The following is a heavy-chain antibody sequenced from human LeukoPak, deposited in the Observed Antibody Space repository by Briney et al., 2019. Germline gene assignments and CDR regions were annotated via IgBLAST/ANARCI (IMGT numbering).Heavy chain of an antibody. D-gene: IGHD3-22*01. CDR2: IYYSGST. J-gene: IGHJ4*02. V-gene: IGHV4-39*01. CDR3: ARQPSGNYDSSGYYHFDY. Sequence: PSETLSLTCTVSGGSISSSSYYWGWIRQPPGKGLEWIGSIYYSGSTYYNPSLKSRVTISVDTSKNQFSLKLSSVTAADTAVYYCARQPSGNYDSSGYYHFDYWGQGTLVTVSS. CDR1: GGSISSSSYY.